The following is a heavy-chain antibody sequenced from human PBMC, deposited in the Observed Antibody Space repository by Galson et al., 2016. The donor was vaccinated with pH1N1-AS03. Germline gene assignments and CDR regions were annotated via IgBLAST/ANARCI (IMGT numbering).Heavy chain of an antibody. V-gene: IGHV4-61*02. J-gene: IGHJ4*02. CDR1: GASISSGSYY. Sequence: TLSLTCTVSGASISSGSYYWSWIRQPAGKGLECIGRIYTSESTYYNPSLKSRVTISVDTSKNQFSLKLSSLTAAGTAMYYCARFTMGAFDYWGQGTLVTVSS. D-gene: IGHD3-3*01. CDR3: ARFTMGAFDY. CDR2: IYTSEST.